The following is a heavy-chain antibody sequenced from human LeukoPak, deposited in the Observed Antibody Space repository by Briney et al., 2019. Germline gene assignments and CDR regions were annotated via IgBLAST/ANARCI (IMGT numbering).Heavy chain of an antibody. V-gene: IGHV3-20*04. J-gene: IGHJ3*02. Sequence: GGSLRLSCAASGFKFDDHGMSWVRQAPGKGLEWVSGLNWNGGSTGYAGSVKGRFTISRDNAKNSLYLQMNSLRAEDTALYYCAKDRSFIGLDIWGQGTMVTVSS. CDR1: GFKFDDHG. CDR3: AKDRSFIGLDI. CDR2: LNWNGGST. D-gene: IGHD1-26*01.